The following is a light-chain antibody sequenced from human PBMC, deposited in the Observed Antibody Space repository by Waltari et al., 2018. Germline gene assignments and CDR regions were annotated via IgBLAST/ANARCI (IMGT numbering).Light chain of an antibody. J-gene: IGKJ1*01. CDR2: EAS. CDR3: QQYNDYSGT. V-gene: IGKV1-5*03. CDR1: QSISSW. Sequence: DIQMTQSPSTLSASVGDRVTITCRASQSISSWLAWYQQKPGKAPKLLIYEASSLESGVPSRFSGGGYGTEFTRTISSLQPDDLATYYCQQYNDYSGTFGRGTKVEIK.